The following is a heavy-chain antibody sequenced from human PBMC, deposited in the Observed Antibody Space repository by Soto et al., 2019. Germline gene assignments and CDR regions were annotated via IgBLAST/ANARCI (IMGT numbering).Heavy chain of an antibody. CDR3: AKGTYGDYGYYFDY. J-gene: IGHJ4*02. CDR1: GFTFDDYA. D-gene: IGHD4-17*01. CDR2: ISWNSGSI. Sequence: EVQLVESGGGLVQPGRSLRLSCAASGFTFDDYAMHWVRQAPGKGLEWVSGISWNSGSIGYADSVKGRFTISRDNAKNSLYLQMNSLRAEDTALYYCAKGTYGDYGYYFDYWGRGTLVTVSS. V-gene: IGHV3-9*01.